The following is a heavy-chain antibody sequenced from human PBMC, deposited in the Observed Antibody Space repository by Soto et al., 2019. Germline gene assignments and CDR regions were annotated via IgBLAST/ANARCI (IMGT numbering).Heavy chain of an antibody. V-gene: IGHV3-23*01. J-gene: IGHJ4*02. CDR2: ISGDAGRT. Sequence: EVQLLESGGALVQPGGSLRLSCEASGFTYVKYATSWVRQAPGKGLEWVSGISGDAGRTFYADSVKGRFTISRDNSKNTVYLQMNSLRVEDTAVYYCVKDTVVVINGGDFDYWGQGTLVTVSS. CDR1: GFTYVKYA. CDR3: VKDTVVVINGGDFDY. D-gene: IGHD3-22*01.